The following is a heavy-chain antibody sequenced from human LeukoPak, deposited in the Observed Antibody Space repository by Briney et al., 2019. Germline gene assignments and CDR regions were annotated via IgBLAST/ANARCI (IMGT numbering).Heavy chain of an antibody. CDR3: ARHESYLNWFDP. CDR1: GGSFSGFY. Sequence: SETMSLTCTVSGGSFSGFYCSWIRHPPGKRLEWIGYIYHTGTTNYSPSLKSRVTLSVDTSKSQCSLKLTSVTAADTAVYHCARHESYLNWFDPWGQGTLVTVSS. J-gene: IGHJ5*02. CDR2: IYHTGTT. V-gene: IGHV4-59*08.